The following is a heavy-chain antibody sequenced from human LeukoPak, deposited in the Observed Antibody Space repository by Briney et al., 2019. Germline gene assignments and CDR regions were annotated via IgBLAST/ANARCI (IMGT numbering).Heavy chain of an antibody. CDR3: ARVADYGLDY. Sequence: SQTLSLTCTVSGGSISSGGYYWSWIRQHPGKGLEWIGYIYYSGSTYYNPSLKSRVTISVDTSKNQVSLKLSSVTAADTAVYYCARVADYGLDYWGQGTLVTVSS. CDR2: IYYSGST. V-gene: IGHV4-31*03. J-gene: IGHJ4*02. D-gene: IGHD4-17*01. CDR1: GGSISSGGYY.